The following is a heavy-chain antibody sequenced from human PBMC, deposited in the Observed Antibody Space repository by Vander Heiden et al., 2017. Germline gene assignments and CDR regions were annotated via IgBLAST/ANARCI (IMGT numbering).Heavy chain of an antibody. V-gene: IGHV4-31*03. Sequence: QVQLQESGPGLVKPSQTLSLTCTVPGGSIRRVGYYWRWIRHHPGKGLEWIGYIYYSGSAYNSPSLKSRVSISVDTSKNQFSLRLRSVTAADTAVYFCARTNYYDSGGSWYFDYWGQGTLVTVSS. CDR2: IYYSGSA. J-gene: IGHJ4*02. D-gene: IGHD3-22*01. CDR3: ARTNYYDSGGSWYFDY. CDR1: GGSIRRVGYY.